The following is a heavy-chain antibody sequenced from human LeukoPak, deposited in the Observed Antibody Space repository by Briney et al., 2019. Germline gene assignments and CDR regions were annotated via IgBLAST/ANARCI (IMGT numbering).Heavy chain of an antibody. CDR2: ITSSSANT. CDR1: GFTFSSFA. D-gene: IGHD2-8*01. Sequence: GGSLRLSCAASGFTFSSFAVSWVRQAPGKGLEWISHITSSSANTDYADSVKGRFTISRDNAKNSLYLQMDSLRAEDTAIYYCARAFGVFDIWGQGTMVTVSS. V-gene: IGHV3-48*04. J-gene: IGHJ3*02. CDR3: ARAFGVFDI.